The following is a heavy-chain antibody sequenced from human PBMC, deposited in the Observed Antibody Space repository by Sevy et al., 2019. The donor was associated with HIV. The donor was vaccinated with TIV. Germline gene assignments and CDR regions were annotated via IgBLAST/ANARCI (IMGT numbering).Heavy chain of an antibody. V-gene: IGHV3-NL1*01. CDR2: IWLGGTT. CDR3: ARGKHVSDYYGSFDY. Sequence: GGSLRLSCAASGFIFSRYGMHWVRQAPGKGLEWVSVIWLGGTTYYADSVKGRFTISRDNSKNTVYLHMNSLRAEDTAVYYCARGKHVSDYYGSFDYWGQGTLVTVSS. D-gene: IGHD3-3*01. J-gene: IGHJ4*02. CDR1: GFIFSRYG.